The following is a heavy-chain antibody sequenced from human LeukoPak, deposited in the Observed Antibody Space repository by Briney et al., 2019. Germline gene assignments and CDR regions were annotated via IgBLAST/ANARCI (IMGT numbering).Heavy chain of an antibody. J-gene: IGHJ4*02. CDR2: SNPNSGGT. CDR1: GYTFTCYY. CDR3: ARGGDGSGSFGDY. Sequence: GASVKVSCKASGYTFTCYYMHWVRQAPGQGLEWRGWSNPNSGGTKDAQKFQGWVTMPRHTSISTAYMELSRLRSDDTAVYYCARGGDGSGSFGDYWGQGTLVTVSS. V-gene: IGHV1-2*04. D-gene: IGHD3-10*01.